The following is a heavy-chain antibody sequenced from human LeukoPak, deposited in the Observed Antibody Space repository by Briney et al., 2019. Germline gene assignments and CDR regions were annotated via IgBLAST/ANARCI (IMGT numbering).Heavy chain of an antibody. Sequence: SETLSLTCTVSGGSISSYYWSWIRQPPGKGLEWIGYIYYSGSTYYNPSLKSRVTISVDTSENQFSLKLSSVTAADTAVYYCARDIGIAVAGTGDYWGQGTLVTVSS. J-gene: IGHJ4*02. V-gene: IGHV4-59*08. CDR2: IYYSGST. CDR1: GGSISSYY. CDR3: ARDIGIAVAGTGDY. D-gene: IGHD6-19*01.